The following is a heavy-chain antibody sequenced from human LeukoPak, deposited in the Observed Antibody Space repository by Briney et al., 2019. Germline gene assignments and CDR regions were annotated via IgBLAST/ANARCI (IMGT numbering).Heavy chain of an antibody. V-gene: IGHV4-39*07. CDR2: ISYSGTT. D-gene: IGHD3-9*01. CDR3: ARGRDILTGYYAMN. Sequence: SETLSLTCTVSGGSISSRPYYWGWVRQPPGKGLEWIGTISYSGTTYYSPSLKSRVTISLDTSKNQFSLKLSSVTAADTAVYYCARGRDILTGYYAMNWGQGTLVTVSS. J-gene: IGHJ4*02. CDR1: GGSISSRPYY.